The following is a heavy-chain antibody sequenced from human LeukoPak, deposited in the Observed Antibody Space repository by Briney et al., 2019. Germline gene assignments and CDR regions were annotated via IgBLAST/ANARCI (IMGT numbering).Heavy chain of an antibody. J-gene: IGHJ6*02. CDR2: IWYDGSNK. V-gene: IGHV3-33*01. CDR1: GFTFSSYG. CDR3: ARMGTNTVTTLYYYYYGMDV. Sequence: GRSLRLSCAASGFTFSSYGMHWVRQAPGKGLEWVAVIWYDGSNKYYADSVKGRFTISRDNSKNTLYLQMNSLRAEDTAVYYCARMGTNTVTTLYYYYYGMDVRGQGTTVTVSS. D-gene: IGHD4-17*01.